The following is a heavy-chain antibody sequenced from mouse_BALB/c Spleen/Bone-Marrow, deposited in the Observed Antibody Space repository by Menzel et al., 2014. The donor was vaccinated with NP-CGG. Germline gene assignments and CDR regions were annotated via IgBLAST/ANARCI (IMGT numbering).Heavy chain of an antibody. CDR3: SRGVLAYFDY. V-gene: IGHV1S135*01. CDR2: IDPYSGGT. CDR1: GYAYTNYN. J-gene: IGHJ2*01. D-gene: IGHD2-14*01. Sequence: VQLQQSGPELVKPGASVKVSCKASGYAYTNYNMYWVKQSHGKSLEWIGYIDPYSGGTNYNQKFRGKATLTVDKSSSTAYMHLNSLTSEDSAVYYCSRGVLAYFDYWGQGTTLTVSS.